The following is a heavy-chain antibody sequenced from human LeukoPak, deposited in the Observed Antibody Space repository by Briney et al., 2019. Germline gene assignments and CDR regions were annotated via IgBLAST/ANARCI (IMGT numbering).Heavy chain of an antibody. D-gene: IGHD3-22*01. Sequence: SSVKVSCKASGYTFTSYDINWVRQATGQGLEWMGWMNPNSGNTGYAQKFQGRVTMTRNTSISTAYMELSSLRSEDTAVYYCARFTQYYHDSSGSRGQGTLVTVSS. V-gene: IGHV1-8*01. CDR2: MNPNSGNT. J-gene: IGHJ4*02. CDR3: ARFTQYYHDSSGS. CDR1: GYTFTSYD.